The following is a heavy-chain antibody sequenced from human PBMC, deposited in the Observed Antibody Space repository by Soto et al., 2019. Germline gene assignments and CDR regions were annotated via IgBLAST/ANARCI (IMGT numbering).Heavy chain of an antibody. J-gene: IGHJ4*02. CDR1: GFSISDHY. V-gene: IGHV3-72*01. CDR2: SRNKPASYTT. D-gene: IGHD6-13*01. Sequence: EVQLVESGGGLVQPGGSLRLFCAASGFSISDHYMDWVRQAPGKGLEWVGRSRNKPASYTTEYAAAVKGRFTISREDSKNSLSLQMNRLKTEDTAVYFCARSQAGSTDYWGQGTLVTVSS. CDR3: ARSQAGSTDY.